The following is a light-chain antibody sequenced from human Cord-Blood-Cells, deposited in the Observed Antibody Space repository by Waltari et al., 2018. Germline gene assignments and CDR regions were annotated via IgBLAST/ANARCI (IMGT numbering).Light chain of an antibody. Sequence: QPVLTQPPSVSGAPGQRVTISCTGSSPNIGAGYDVHWYHPLPGTAPKHLIYGNSNRPSGVPDRFSGSKSGTSASLAITGLQAEDEADYYCQSYDSSLSGSVFGGGTKLTVL. J-gene: IGLJ2*01. V-gene: IGLV1-40*01. CDR1: SPNIGAGYD. CDR3: QSYDSSLSGSV. CDR2: GNS.